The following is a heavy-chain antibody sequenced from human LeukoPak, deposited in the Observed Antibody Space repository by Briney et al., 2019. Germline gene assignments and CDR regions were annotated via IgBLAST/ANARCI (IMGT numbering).Heavy chain of an antibody. CDR3: ARDGIAVAGNNWFDP. CDR1: GGSISSSSYY. CDR2: IYYSGST. J-gene: IGHJ5*02. V-gene: IGHV4-39*07. D-gene: IGHD6-19*01. Sequence: SETLSLTCTVSGGSISSSSYYWGWIRQPPGKGLEWIGSIYYSGSTYYNPSLKSRVTISVDTSKNQFSLKLSSVTAADTAVYYCARDGIAVAGNNWFDPWGQGTLVTVSS.